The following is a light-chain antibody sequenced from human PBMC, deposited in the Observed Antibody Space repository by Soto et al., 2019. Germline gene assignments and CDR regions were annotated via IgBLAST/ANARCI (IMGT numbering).Light chain of an antibody. Sequence: QSALTQPASVSGSPGQSITISCAGTSSDVGGYNYVSWYQQHPGKAPKLMIYDVSNRPSGVSNRFSGSKSGNTASLTISGLQTEDEAYYYCSSYTSSNYVFGTGTQLTVL. CDR1: SSDVGGYNY. V-gene: IGLV2-14*01. J-gene: IGLJ1*01. CDR3: SSYTSSNYV. CDR2: DVS.